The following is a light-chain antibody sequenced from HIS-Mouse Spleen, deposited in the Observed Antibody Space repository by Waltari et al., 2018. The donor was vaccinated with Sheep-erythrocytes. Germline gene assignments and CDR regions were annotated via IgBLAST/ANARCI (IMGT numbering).Light chain of an antibody. CDR3: QAWDSSIVV. CDR2: QDT. CDR1: KLGDKY. V-gene: IGLV3-1*01. J-gene: IGLJ2*01. Sequence: SSELTQPPSVSVSPGQTASITCSGDKLGDKYACWYQQKPGQSPLLVIYQDTKRPSGIPGRFSGSNSRNTATLTISGTQAMDDADYCCQAWDSSIVVFGGGTKLTVL.